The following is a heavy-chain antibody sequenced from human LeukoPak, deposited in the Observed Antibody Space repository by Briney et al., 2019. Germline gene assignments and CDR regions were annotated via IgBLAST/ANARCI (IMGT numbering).Heavy chain of an antibody. CDR3: ARYGSSWDFDY. V-gene: IGHV3-53*01. J-gene: IGHJ4*02. CDR1: GFTVSSNY. CDR2: IYSGGST. Sequence: GGSLRLSCAASGFTVSSNYMSWVRQAPGKGLEWVSVIYSGGSTYYADSVKGRFTISRDNAKNSLYLQMNSLRAEDTAVYYCARYGSSWDFDYWGQGTLVTVSS. D-gene: IGHD6-13*01.